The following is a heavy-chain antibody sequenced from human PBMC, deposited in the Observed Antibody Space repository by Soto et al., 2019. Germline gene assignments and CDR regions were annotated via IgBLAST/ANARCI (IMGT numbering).Heavy chain of an antibody. D-gene: IGHD6-13*01. V-gene: IGHV3-21*01. CDR2: ISITTSYI. CDR3: ATDRSIAAAGRSNYFDY. J-gene: IGHJ4*02. CDR1: GFIFSSYS. Sequence: GGSLRLSCAASGFIFSSYSMNWVRQAPGKGLEWVSSISITTSYIYYADSLKGRFTISRDNAKNSLYLQMDSLRAEDTAVYYCATDRSIAAAGRSNYFDYWGQGTLVTVSS.